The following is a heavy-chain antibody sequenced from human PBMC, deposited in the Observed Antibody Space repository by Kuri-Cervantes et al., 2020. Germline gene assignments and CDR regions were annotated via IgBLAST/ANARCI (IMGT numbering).Heavy chain of an antibody. CDR3: ARGGWGSSSWCRGDWFDP. J-gene: IGHJ5*02. CDR1: GFTFSSYW. D-gene: IGHD6-13*01. V-gene: IGHV3-74*01. CDR2: INSDGSST. Sequence: GESLKISCAASGFTFSSYWMHWVRQAPGKGLVWVSRINSDGSSTSYANSVKGRFTISRDNAKNTLYLQMNSLRAEDTAVYYCARGGWGSSSWCRGDWFDPWGQGTLVTVSS.